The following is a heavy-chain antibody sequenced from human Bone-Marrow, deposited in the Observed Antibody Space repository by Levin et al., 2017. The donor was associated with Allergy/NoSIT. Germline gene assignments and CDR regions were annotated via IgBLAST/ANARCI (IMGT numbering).Heavy chain of an antibody. J-gene: IGHJ5*02. D-gene: IGHD6-6*01. CDR1: GGSISSYY. V-gene: IGHV4-4*07. CDR3: ARGGGSIADQKDNWFDP. Sequence: ESLKISCTVSGGSISSYYWSWIRQPAGKGLEWIGRIYTSGSTNYNPSLKSRVTMSVDTSKNQFSLKLSSVTAADTAVYYCARGGGSIADQKDNWFDPWGQGTLVTVSS. CDR2: IYTSGST.